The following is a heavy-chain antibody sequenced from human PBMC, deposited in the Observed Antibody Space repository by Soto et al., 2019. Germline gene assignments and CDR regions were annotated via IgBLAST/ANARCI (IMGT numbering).Heavy chain of an antibody. J-gene: IGHJ6*02. Sequence: QVQLQESGPGLVKPSQTLSLTCTVSGGSISSGDYYWSWIRQPPGKGLEWIVYIYYSGSTYYNPSLKSRVTISVDTYKNQFDLKLSSVTAADTAVYYCASIAARLRYYYYGMDVWGQGTTVTVSS. V-gene: IGHV4-30-4*01. CDR1: GGSISSGDYY. CDR3: ASIAARLRYYYYGMDV. CDR2: IYYSGST. D-gene: IGHD6-6*01.